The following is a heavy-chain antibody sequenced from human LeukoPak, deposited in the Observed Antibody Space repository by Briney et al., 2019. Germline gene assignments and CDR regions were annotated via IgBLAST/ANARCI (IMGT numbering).Heavy chain of an antibody. Sequence: GGSLRLSCAASGFTFSNAWMSWVRQAPGKVLEWVGRIKSKTDGGTRDYAAPVKGRFTISRDDSRNTLYLQMNSLKTEDTAVYYCTADLSPAVQDWGQGTLVTVSS. CDR2: IKSKTDGGTR. D-gene: IGHD2/OR15-2a*01. CDR3: TADLSPAVQD. J-gene: IGHJ4*02. CDR1: GFTFSNAW. V-gene: IGHV3-15*01.